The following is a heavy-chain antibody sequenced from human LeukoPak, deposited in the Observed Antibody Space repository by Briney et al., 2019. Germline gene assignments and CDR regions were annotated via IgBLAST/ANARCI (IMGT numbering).Heavy chain of an antibody. D-gene: IGHD3-10*01. Sequence: GASVKVSCKASGVTFSSYAISWVRQAPGQGLEWMGGIIPIFGTANYAQKFQGRVTITTDESTSTAYMELSSLRSEDTAVYYCARDPMVRGVLNWFDPWGQGTLVTVSS. J-gene: IGHJ5*02. CDR2: IIPIFGTA. CDR3: ARDPMVRGVLNWFDP. V-gene: IGHV1-69*05. CDR1: GVTFSSYA.